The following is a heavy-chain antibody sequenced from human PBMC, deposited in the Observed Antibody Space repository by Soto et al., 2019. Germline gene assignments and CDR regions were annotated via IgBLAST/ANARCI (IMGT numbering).Heavy chain of an antibody. Sequence: PSETLSLTCTVSGGSISSYYWSWIRQPPGKGLEWIGYIYYSGSTNYNPSLKSRVTISVDTSKNQFSLKLSSVTAADTAVYYCARTRIMITFGGVIVPTQDFDYCGQGTQVTVSS. CDR2: IYYSGST. D-gene: IGHD3-16*02. CDR3: ARTRIMITFGGVIVPTQDFDY. V-gene: IGHV4-59*01. J-gene: IGHJ4*02. CDR1: GGSISSYY.